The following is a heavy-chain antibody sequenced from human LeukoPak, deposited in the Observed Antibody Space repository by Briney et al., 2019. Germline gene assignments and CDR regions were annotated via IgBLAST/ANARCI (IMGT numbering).Heavy chain of an antibody. CDR3: ARNPTPFRSWFDP. D-gene: IGHD2/OR15-2a*01. V-gene: IGHV4-59*12. CDR2: IYYSGST. Sequence: SETLSLTCTVSGGSISSYYWSWIRQPPGKGLEWIGYIYYSGSTNYNPSLKSRVTISVDTSKNQFSLKLSSVTAVDTAVYYCARNPTPFRSWFDPWGQGTLVTVS. CDR1: GGSISSYY. J-gene: IGHJ5*02.